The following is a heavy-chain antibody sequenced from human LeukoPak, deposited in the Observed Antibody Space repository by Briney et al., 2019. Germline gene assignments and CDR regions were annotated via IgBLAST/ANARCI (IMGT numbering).Heavy chain of an antibody. V-gene: IGHV1-3*01. CDR2: ISADNGDT. CDR3: ARGHDFWSGQSDNWFDP. J-gene: IGHJ5*02. D-gene: IGHD3-3*01. CDR1: GYTFTSYT. Sequence: GASVKVSCKASGYTFTSYTIHWVRQAPGQRLEWMGWISADNGDTKSSQRFQGRVTITRDTSASTAYMELSSLRSEDTAVYYCARGHDFWSGQSDNWFDPWGQGTLVTVSS.